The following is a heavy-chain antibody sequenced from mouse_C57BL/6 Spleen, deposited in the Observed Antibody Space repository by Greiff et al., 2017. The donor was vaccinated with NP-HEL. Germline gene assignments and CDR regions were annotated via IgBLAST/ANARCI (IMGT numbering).Heavy chain of an antibody. J-gene: IGHJ4*01. D-gene: IGHD1-1*01. CDR3: AKESYYGTPGAMDY. CDR1: GFSLTSYG. Sequence: VQRVESGPGLVAPSQSLSITCTVSGFSLTSYGVSWVRQPPGRGLEWLGVIWGDGSTNYHSALTSRLSISKDKSKSQVFLKLNSLQTDDTATYYCAKESYYGTPGAMDYWGQGTSVTVSS. CDR2: IWGDGST. V-gene: IGHV2-3*01.